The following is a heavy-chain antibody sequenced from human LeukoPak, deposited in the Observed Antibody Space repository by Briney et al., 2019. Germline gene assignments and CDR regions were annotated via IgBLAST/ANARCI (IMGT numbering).Heavy chain of an antibody. Sequence: VGSLRLSCAASGLTFTSYRMNWVRQAPGHGREGVGNMKEAGSEKYYVDSVKGRFTISRDNAKNSFILQMNSLRADDTAVYYCARDPSAVAGPYYYYYGMDVWGQGTTVTVSS. D-gene: IGHD6-19*01. CDR1: GLTFTSYR. CDR2: MKEAGSEK. CDR3: ARDPSAVAGPYYYYYGMDV. V-gene: IGHV3-7*01. J-gene: IGHJ6*02.